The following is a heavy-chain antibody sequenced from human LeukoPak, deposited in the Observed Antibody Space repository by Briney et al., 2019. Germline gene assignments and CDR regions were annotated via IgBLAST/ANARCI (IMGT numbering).Heavy chain of an antibody. CDR2: IYYSGST. J-gene: IGHJ5*02. Sequence: SETLSPTCTVSGGSISSGDYYWSWIRQPPGKGLEWIGYIYYSGSTYYNPSLKSRVTISVDTSKNQFSLKLSSVTAADTAVYYCARAIVVVPAAISVGWFDPWGQGTLVTVSS. V-gene: IGHV4-30-4*01. CDR3: ARAIVVVPAAISVGWFDP. CDR1: GGSISSGDYY. D-gene: IGHD2-2*02.